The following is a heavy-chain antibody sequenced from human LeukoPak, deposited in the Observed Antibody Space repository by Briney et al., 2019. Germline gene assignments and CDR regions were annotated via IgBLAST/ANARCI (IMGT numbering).Heavy chain of an antibody. CDR3: ARDPHYSDAFDI. Sequence: ASVKVSCKASGYTFTSYGISWVRRAPGQGLEWMGWISAYNGNTNYAQKFQGRVTMTRDTSISTAYMELSRLRSDDTAVYYCARDPHYSDAFDIWGQGTMVTVSS. V-gene: IGHV1-18*01. CDR2: ISAYNGNT. J-gene: IGHJ3*02. D-gene: IGHD2-15*01. CDR1: GYTFTSYG.